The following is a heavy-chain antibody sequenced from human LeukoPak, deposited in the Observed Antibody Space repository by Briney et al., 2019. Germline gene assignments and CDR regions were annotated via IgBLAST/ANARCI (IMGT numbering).Heavy chain of an antibody. V-gene: IGHV3-7*01. J-gene: IGHJ4*02. CDR2: VREDGSET. Sequence: GGSLRLSCAASGFTLSSHWLNRVRQAPGKGLEWVAIVREDGSETYYVDSVKGRFTISRDNAKNSLYLQMNSLRVEDTAVYYCAKAGGDIKYRHFDFWGQGTLVTVSS. CDR3: AKAGGDIKYRHFDF. CDR1: GFTLSSHW. D-gene: IGHD2-2*01.